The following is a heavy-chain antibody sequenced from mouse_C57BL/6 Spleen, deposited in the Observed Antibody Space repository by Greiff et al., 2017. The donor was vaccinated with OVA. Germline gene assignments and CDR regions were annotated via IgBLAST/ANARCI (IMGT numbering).Heavy chain of an antibody. CDR2: ISYDGSN. CDR1: GYSITSCYY. V-gene: IGHV3-6*01. CDR3: AGISGPYYFDY. D-gene: IGHD4-1*01. J-gene: IGHJ2*01. Sequence: ESGPGFVKPSQSLSLTCSVTGYSITSCYYWYWIRQLPGNKLEWMGYISYDGSNNYNPSLRNRISITRDTSKNQFFLKLNSVTTEDTATCYCAGISGPYYFDYWGQGTTLTVSS.